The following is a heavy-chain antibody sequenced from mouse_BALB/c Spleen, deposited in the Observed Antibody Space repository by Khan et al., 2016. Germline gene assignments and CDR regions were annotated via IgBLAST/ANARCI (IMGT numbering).Heavy chain of an antibody. CDR3: ASSYDNDGWFAY. J-gene: IGHJ3*01. D-gene: IGHD2-4*01. CDR2: IWGDGSI. Sequence: QVQLKESGPGLVAPSQSLSITCTVSGFSITGFAVNWVRQPPGKGLEWLGVIWGDGSIDYDSARQARRSISNDNSKSQVFVKMNSLQSDYTARYGCASSYDNDGWFAYLGQGTLVTVSA. CDR1: GFSITGFA. V-gene: IGHV2-6-7*01.